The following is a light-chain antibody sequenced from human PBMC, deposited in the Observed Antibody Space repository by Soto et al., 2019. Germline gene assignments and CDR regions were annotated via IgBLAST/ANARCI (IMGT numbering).Light chain of an antibody. CDR1: QTIRRW. CDR2: DAS. V-gene: IGKV1-5*01. CDR3: QHYNSDPWT. Sequence: DIEMTQSPSTLSASVGDRVTITCRASQTIRRWLAWYQQRPGKAPKVMIYDASTLESGVPARFSGSGSETEFTLTSSSLQPEDFATYYCQHYNSDPWTFGQGTKVEIK. J-gene: IGKJ1*01.